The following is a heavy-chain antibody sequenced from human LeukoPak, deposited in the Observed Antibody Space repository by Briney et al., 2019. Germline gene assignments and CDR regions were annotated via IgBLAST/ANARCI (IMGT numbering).Heavy chain of an antibody. J-gene: IGHJ4*02. D-gene: IGHD6-19*01. CDR3: AAVTWLAPHQASFDY. CDR1: GYIFTGYY. CDR2: INPNSGGT. V-gene: IGHV1-2*02. Sequence: ASVKVSCKASGYIFTGYYMHWVRQAPGQGLEWMGWINPNSGGTNYAQKFQGRVTITRDMSTSTAYMELSSLRSEDTAVYYCAAVTWLAPHQASFDYWGQGTLVTVSS.